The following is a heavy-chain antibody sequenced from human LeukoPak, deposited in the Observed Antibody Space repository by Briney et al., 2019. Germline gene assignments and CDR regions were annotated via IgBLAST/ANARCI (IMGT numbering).Heavy chain of an antibody. J-gene: IGHJ3*02. V-gene: IGHV3-74*01. Sequence: GGSLRLSCAASGFTFSSYWMHWVRQAPGKGLVWVSRIESDGSSTTYADSVKGRFTISRDNAKNSLYLQMNSLRAEDTAVYYCARENNYYDSSGYGDAFDIWGQGTMVTVSS. D-gene: IGHD3-22*01. CDR2: IESDGSST. CDR1: GFTFSSYW. CDR3: ARENNYYDSSGYGDAFDI.